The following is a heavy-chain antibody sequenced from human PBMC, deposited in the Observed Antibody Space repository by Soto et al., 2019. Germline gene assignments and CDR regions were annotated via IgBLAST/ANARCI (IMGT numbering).Heavy chain of an antibody. CDR1: GGSLSGHY. J-gene: IGHJ4*02. CDR2: INRSGGT. Sequence: QVQLQQGGAGLLKPSETLSLTCAVNGGSLSGHYWSWIRQAPGKGLEWIGEINRSGGTNYDPSLKSRVTISLDASKNQFSLKLNSVTAADTAVYYCARAPIIVATFFDYWGEGSLVTVSS. V-gene: IGHV4-34*01. CDR3: ARAPIIVATFFDY. D-gene: IGHD2-15*01.